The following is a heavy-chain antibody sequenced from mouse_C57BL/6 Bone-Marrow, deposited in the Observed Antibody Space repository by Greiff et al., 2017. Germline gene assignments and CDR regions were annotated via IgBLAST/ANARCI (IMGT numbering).Heavy chain of an antibody. CDR2: IYPRSGNT. D-gene: IGHD2-3*01. J-gene: IGHJ4*01. CDR1: GYTFTSYG. CDR3: ARGWLLSYAMDY. Sequence: QVQLQQSGAELARPGASVKLSCKASGYTFTSYGISWVKQRTGQGLEWIGEIYPRSGNTYYNEKFTGKATLTADKSSSTAYMELRSLTSEDSAVYFCARGWLLSYAMDYWGQGTSVTVSS. V-gene: IGHV1-81*01.